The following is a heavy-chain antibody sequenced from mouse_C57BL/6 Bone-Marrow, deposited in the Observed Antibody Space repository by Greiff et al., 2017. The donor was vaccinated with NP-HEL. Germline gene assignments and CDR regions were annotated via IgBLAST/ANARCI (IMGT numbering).Heavy chain of an antibody. D-gene: IGHD2-1*01. CDR3: ACYGNSYWYFDV. CDR2: IDPSDSET. CDR1: GYTFTSYW. Sequence: QVQLQQPGAELVRPGSSVKLSCKASGYTFTSYWMHWVKQRPIQGLEWIGNIDPSDSETHYNQKFKDKATLTVDKSSSTAYMQLSSLTSEDSAVYYCACYGNSYWYFDVWGTGTTVTVSS. J-gene: IGHJ1*03. V-gene: IGHV1-52*01.